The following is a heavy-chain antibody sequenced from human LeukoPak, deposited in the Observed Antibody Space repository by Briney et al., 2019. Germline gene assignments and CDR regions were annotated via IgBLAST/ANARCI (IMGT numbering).Heavy chain of an antibody. J-gene: IGHJ4*02. CDR1: GFTFSSYA. CDR2: ISYDGSNK. Sequence: PGGSLRLSCAASGFTFSSYAMHWVRQAPGKGLEWVAVISYDGSNKYYADSVKGRFTISRDNSKNTLYLQMNSLRAEDTAVYYCAKDMVATAMASPFDYWGQGTLVTVSS. CDR3: AKDMVATAMASPFDY. V-gene: IGHV3-30-3*01. D-gene: IGHD5-18*01.